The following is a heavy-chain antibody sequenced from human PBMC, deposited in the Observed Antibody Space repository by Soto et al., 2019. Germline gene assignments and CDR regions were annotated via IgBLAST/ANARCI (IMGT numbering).Heavy chain of an antibody. V-gene: IGHV4-61*01. J-gene: IGHJ5*01. D-gene: IGHD2-15*01. CDR1: GGSVSSGRYY. CDR3: VRTPTSPRRFDS. CDR2: IYYSGLT. Sequence: QVQLQESGPGLVKPSETLSLTCTVSGGSVSSGRYYWSWIRQPPGKGLEWIGYIYYSGLTNYSPSLKSRVAISIDTSKNQCSLILSSVTAADTAVYYCVRTPTSPRRFDSWGQGTLLTVSS.